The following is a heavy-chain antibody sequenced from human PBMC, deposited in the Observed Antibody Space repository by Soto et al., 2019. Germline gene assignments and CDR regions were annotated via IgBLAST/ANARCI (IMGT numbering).Heavy chain of an antibody. Sequence: GGSLRLSCVASGFSFRTSWMAWVRLTPVKGLKRVANIKEEETRQNYVTSVRGRFTIFRDNARNIVYLKMNNLRAEDTAVYYCARDHAYSSFDYWGQ. D-gene: IGHD2-15*01. CDR3: ARDHAYSSFDY. CDR1: GFSFRTSW. J-gene: IGHJ4*02. CDR2: IKEEETRQ. V-gene: IGHV3-7*01.